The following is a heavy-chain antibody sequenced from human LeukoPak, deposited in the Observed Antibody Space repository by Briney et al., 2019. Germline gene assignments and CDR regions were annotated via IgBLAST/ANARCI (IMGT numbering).Heavy chain of an antibody. D-gene: IGHD5-18*01. J-gene: IGHJ4*02. V-gene: IGHV1-18*01. CDR3: ARVYNSFGLLY. Sequence: ASVKVSCKASGYSFSSHGISWVRQAPGQGLEWMGWISAYNGNTNYAQKIQGRVTMTTDASTSTAYMELRSLSSDDTAVYYCARVYNSFGLLYWGQGTLVTVSS. CDR1: GYSFSSHG. CDR2: ISAYNGNT.